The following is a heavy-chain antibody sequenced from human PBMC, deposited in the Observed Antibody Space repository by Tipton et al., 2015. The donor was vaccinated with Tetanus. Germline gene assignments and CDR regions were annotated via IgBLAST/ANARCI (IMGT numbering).Heavy chain of an antibody. Sequence: LSLTCAASGFTFSTYSMNWVRQAPGKGLEWVSSISLSSTYIHYADSVRGRFTISRDNARNSLYLEMNSLRAEDTAVYYCARQDKRFVGYYDALDVWGQGTTVTVSS. CDR2: ISLSSTYI. V-gene: IGHV3-21*01. J-gene: IGHJ6*02. CDR3: ARQDKRFVGYYDALDV. D-gene: IGHD3-3*01. CDR1: GFTFSTYS.